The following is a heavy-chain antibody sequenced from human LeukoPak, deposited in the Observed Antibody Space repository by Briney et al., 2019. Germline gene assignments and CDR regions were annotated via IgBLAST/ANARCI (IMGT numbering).Heavy chain of an antibody. CDR3: VRGYSGSYRFDY. Sequence: PGGSLRLSCAASGFTFSSYAMSWVRQAPGKGLVWVSRINSDGSTTTYADSVKGRFTISRDNAKNTLYLQMNSLRAEDTAVYYCVRGYSGSYRFDYWGQGTLVTVSS. V-gene: IGHV3-74*01. J-gene: IGHJ4*02. CDR2: INSDGSTT. CDR1: GFTFSSYA. D-gene: IGHD1-26*01.